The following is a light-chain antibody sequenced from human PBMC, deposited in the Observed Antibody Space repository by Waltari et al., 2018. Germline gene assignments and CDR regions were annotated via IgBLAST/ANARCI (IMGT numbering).Light chain of an antibody. CDR2: KAS. Sequence: DIQMTQSPSILSASVGERVTISCRASQTISIYLAWYQQKPGKAPNLLIYKASTLGSGGPSRFCGSGSSTEVTITIISLQPDDYATYYCQQQHSYSPYTFGQGTTLDIK. V-gene: IGKV1-5*03. J-gene: IGKJ2*01. CDR1: QTISIY. CDR3: QQQHSYSPYT.